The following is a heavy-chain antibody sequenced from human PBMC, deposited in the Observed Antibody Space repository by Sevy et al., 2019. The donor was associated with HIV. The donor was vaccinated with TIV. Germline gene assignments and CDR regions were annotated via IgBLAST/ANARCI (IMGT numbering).Heavy chain of an antibody. J-gene: IGHJ4*02. CDR2: IYPGDSDT. CDR3: ARHRRGVGSMGYYFDY. CDR1: GYSFTTYS. V-gene: IGHV5-51*01. D-gene: IGHD1-26*01. Sequence: GESLKISCKGSGYSFTTYSIGWVRQMPGKGLEWMGIIYPGDSDTTYSPSFQGQVTISADKSISTAYLQWSSLKASDTAMYYCARHRRGVGSMGYYFDYWGQGTLVTVSS.